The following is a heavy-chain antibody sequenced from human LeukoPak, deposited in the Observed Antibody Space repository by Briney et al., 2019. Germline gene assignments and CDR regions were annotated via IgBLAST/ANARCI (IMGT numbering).Heavy chain of an antibody. CDR2: ISGSGGST. Sequence: GGSLRLSCAASGFTFSSYAMRWVRQAPGKGLEWVSAISGSGGSTYYADSVKGRFTISRDNSKNTLYLQMNSLRAEDTAVYYCAKDLSGDYDSSGYSFIFDYWGQGTLVTVSS. CDR1: GFTFSSYA. CDR3: AKDLSGDYDSSGYSFIFDY. V-gene: IGHV3-23*01. J-gene: IGHJ4*02. D-gene: IGHD3-22*01.